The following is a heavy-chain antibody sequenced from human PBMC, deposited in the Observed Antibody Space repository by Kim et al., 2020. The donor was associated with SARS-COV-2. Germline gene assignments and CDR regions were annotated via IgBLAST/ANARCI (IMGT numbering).Heavy chain of an antibody. CDR3: AREGSRRDGDNSHSGAFDI. D-gene: IGHD2-2*01. V-gene: IGHV1-46*01. Sequence: GRVTMTRDTSTSTVYMELSSLRSEDTAVYYCAREGSRRDGDNSHSGAFDIWGQGTMVTVSS. J-gene: IGHJ3*02.